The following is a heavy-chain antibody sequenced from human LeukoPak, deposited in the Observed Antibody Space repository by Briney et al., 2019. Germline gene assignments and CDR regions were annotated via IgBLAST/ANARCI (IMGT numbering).Heavy chain of an antibody. CDR3: ARPANGAWFGP. V-gene: IGHV4-59*08. CDR2: IYYSGTT. Sequence: SETLSLTCTVSGGSISNYYWSWIRQPPGKGLEWIGYIYYSGTTNYNPSLKSRVTISVDTSKNQFSLKLSSVTAADTAVYYCARPANGAWFGPWGQGNLGTVSS. CDR1: GGSISNYY. D-gene: IGHD4/OR15-4a*01. J-gene: IGHJ5*02.